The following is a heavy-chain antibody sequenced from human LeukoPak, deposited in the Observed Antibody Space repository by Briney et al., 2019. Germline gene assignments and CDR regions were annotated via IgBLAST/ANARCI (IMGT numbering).Heavy chain of an antibody. J-gene: IGHJ4*02. Sequence: PGGSLRLSCAASGFTFSSYAMSWVRQAPGKSLEWVSGIGGSGSRTYYADSVKGRFTISRDNSKNTLYLQMNSLRAEDTAICYCAKKYGVTVYGSGLNYFDYWGQGTLVTVSS. CDR1: GFTFSSYA. D-gene: IGHD6-19*01. CDR2: IGGSGSRT. CDR3: AKKYGVTVYGSGLNYFDY. V-gene: IGHV3-23*01.